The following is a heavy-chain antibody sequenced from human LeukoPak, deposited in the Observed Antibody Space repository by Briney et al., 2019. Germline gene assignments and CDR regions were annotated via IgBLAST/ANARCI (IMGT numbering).Heavy chain of an antibody. Sequence: SETLSLTCTVSGGSISSYYWSWIRQPPGKGLEWIGYIYYSGSTNYNPSLKSRVTISVDTSKNQFSLKLSSVTAADTAVYYCASGYGDFDYWGQGTLVTVSS. V-gene: IGHV4-59*01. D-gene: IGHD4-17*01. CDR1: GGSISSYY. CDR2: IYYSGST. J-gene: IGHJ4*02. CDR3: ASGYGDFDY.